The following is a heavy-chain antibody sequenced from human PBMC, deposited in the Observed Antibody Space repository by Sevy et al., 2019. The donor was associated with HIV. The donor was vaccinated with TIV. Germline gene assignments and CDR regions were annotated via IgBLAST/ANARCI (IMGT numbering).Heavy chain of an antibody. V-gene: IGHV4-4*07. Sequence: SETLSLTCTVSGGAVSSSVFFWNWLRQPAGEGLEWIGRIYSTGITDYNPSLKSRVSISLVPSRNQFSLKLRYVTAADTAVYYCSTTTLSSCGPGSFDPWGQGTLVTVSS. CDR1: GGAVSSSVFF. D-gene: IGHD1-1*01. CDR3: STTTLSSCGPGSFDP. J-gene: IGHJ5*02. CDR2: IYSTGIT.